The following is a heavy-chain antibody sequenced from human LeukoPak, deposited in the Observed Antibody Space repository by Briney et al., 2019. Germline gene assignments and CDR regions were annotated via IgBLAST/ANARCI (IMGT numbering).Heavy chain of an antibody. V-gene: IGHV3-23*01. Sequence: AGGSLRLSCAASGFTFINYAMSWVRQAPGKGLEWVSTIAGSGRSTYYADSVKGRFTISRDNSKNTLFLQMNSLRADDTAVYYCAKIAVAGCYFYSMDVWGRGTTVTVSS. J-gene: IGHJ6*03. CDR1: GFTFINYA. CDR3: AKIAVAGCYFYSMDV. CDR2: IAGSGRST. D-gene: IGHD6-19*01.